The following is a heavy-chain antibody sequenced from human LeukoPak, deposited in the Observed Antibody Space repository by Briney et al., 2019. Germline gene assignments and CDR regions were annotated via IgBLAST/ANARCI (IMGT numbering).Heavy chain of an antibody. CDR3: ARDLTSGYSLNDAFDI. D-gene: IGHD3-22*01. V-gene: IGHV4-39*07. CDR2: IYYSGST. CDR1: GGSISSSSYY. J-gene: IGHJ3*02. Sequence: SETLSLTCTVSGGSISSSSYYWGWIRQPPGKGLEWIGSIYYSGSTYYNPSLKSRVTISVDTSKNQFSLKLSSVTAADTAVYYCARDLTSGYSLNDAFDIWGQGTMVTVSS.